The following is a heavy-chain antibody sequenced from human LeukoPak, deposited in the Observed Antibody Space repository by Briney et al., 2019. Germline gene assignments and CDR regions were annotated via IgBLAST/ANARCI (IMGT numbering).Heavy chain of an antibody. CDR2: VSDSGDNT. V-gene: IGHV3-23*01. CDR3: ARDLYYSSSWDYYYYGMDV. Sequence: GGSLRLSCAASGFTFSNYAMSWVRQAPGKGLEWVSTVSDSGDNTYYADSVKGRFTISRDNSKNTLYLQMNSLRAEDTAVYYCARDLYYSSSWDYYYYGMDVWGQGTTVTVSS. J-gene: IGHJ6*02. D-gene: IGHD6-6*01. CDR1: GFTFSNYA.